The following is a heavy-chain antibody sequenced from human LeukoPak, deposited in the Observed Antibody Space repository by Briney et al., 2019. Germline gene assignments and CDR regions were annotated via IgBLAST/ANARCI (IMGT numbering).Heavy chain of an antibody. CDR3: ARDRGDGYNRFDY. CDR2: IWYDGSNK. D-gene: IGHD5-24*01. V-gene: IGHV3-33*01. J-gene: IGHJ4*02. CDR1: GFTFSSYG. Sequence: PGGSLRLSCAASGFTFSSYGMHWVRQARGKGLEWVAVIWYDGSNKYYADSVKGRFTISRDNSKNTLYLQMNSLRAEDTAVYYCARDRGDGYNRFDYWGQGTLVTVSS.